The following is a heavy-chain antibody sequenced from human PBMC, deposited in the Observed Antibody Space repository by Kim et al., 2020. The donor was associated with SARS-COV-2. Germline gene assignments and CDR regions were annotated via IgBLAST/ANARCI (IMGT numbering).Heavy chain of an antibody. J-gene: IGHJ5*02. CDR2: IFPILVTA. V-gene: IGHV1-69*06. CDR1: GGTFRTYA. D-gene: IGHD3-22*01. Sequence: SVKVSCKASGGTFRTYAISWVQQAPGQGLGWMGGIFPILVTANYAQRFQARVTFTADKSTSTAYMELSSLRSEDTAVYYCARAPLYYYDSSGYYYGGWFDPWGQGTLVTVSS. CDR3: ARAPLYYYDSSGYYYGGWFDP.